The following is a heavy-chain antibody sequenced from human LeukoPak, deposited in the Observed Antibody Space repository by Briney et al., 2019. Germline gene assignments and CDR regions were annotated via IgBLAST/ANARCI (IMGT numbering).Heavy chain of an antibody. D-gene: IGHD1-14*01. V-gene: IGHV3-23*01. CDR1: GFTFSSYG. CDR3: ARGTLNIPGEHGAFDY. Sequence: PGGSLRLSCAASGFTFSSYGMSWVRQAPGKGLEWVSAISGSGGSTYYADSVEGRFTISRDNAKNSLYLQMNSLRAEDTAVYYCARGTLNIPGEHGAFDYWGQGTLVTVSS. CDR2: ISGSGGST. J-gene: IGHJ4*02.